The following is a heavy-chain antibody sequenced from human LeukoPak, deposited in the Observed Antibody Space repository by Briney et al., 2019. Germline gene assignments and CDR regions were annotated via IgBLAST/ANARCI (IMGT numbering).Heavy chain of an antibody. V-gene: IGHV4-34*12. J-gene: IGHJ4*02. Sequence: PSETLSLTCAVSGESLNYYYWSWIRQSPAKGLEWIGEVFDGKTTNYNPSLKSRVTISAVTSSNQFSLNLKSVTAADTAVYYCASGAWATRLHSWAQGTLVIVSS. CDR2: VFDGKTT. D-gene: IGHD5-24*01. CDR1: GESLNYYY. CDR3: ASGAWATRLHS.